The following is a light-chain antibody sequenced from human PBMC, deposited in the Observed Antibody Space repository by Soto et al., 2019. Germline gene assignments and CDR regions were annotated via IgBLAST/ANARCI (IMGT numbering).Light chain of an antibody. J-gene: IGLJ2*01. CDR3: SAYAGSTTVV. Sequence: QSALTQPPSASGSPGQSVTISCTGTSSDVGGYNYVSWYQQHPGKAPKLMIYEVYKRPSGVPDRFSGSKSGNTASLTVSGLQAEDEADYYCSAYAGSTTVVFGGGTKLTVL. V-gene: IGLV2-8*01. CDR2: EVY. CDR1: SSDVGGYNY.